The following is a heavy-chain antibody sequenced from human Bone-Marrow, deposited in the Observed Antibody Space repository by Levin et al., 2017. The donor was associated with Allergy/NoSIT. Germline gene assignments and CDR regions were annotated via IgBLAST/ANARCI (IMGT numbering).Heavy chain of an antibody. V-gene: IGHV3-30-3*01. Sequence: PGGSLRLSCAASGFTFSSYAMHWVRQAPGKGLEWVAVISYDGSNKYYADSVKGRFTISRDNSKNTLYLQMNSLRAEDTAVYYCARDGKYYDSSGYYFDYYYDGMDVWGQGTTVTVSS. CDR3: ARDGKYYDSSGYYFDYYYDGMDV. J-gene: IGHJ6*02. D-gene: IGHD3-22*01. CDR1: GFTFSSYA. CDR2: ISYDGSNK.